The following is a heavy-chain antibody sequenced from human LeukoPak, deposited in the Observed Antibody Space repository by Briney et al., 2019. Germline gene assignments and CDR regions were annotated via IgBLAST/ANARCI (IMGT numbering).Heavy chain of an antibody. Sequence: SGGSLRLSCAASGFTFSSYSMNWVRQAPGKGLEWVSSISSSSSYIYYADSVKGRFTISRDNAKNSLYLQMNSLRAEDTAVYYCARDNVLRYFDWLRGTDNFDYWGQGTLVTVSS. CDR1: GFTFSSYS. D-gene: IGHD3-9*01. V-gene: IGHV3-21*01. CDR3: ARDNVLRYFDWLRGTDNFDY. CDR2: ISSSSSYI. J-gene: IGHJ4*02.